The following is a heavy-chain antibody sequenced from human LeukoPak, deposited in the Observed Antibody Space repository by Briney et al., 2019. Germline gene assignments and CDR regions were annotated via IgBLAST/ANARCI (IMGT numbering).Heavy chain of an antibody. Sequence: KPSETLSLTCSVSGGSISSSNYYWGWIRQPPGKGLEWIGSIYYSGITYFNPFLKSRLTISADTSKNTLSLKLNSVTAADTAVYYCARENWRDGYVGSKWGQGTLVTVSS. J-gene: IGHJ4*02. CDR2: IYYSGIT. D-gene: IGHD5-24*01. CDR1: GGSISSSNYY. CDR3: ARENWRDGYVGSK. V-gene: IGHV4-39*07.